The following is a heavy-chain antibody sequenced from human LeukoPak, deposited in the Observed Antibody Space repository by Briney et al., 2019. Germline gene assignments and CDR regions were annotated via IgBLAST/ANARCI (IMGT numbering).Heavy chain of an antibody. CDR1: GFTFRNYE. CDR3: ASHGGL. J-gene: IGHJ4*02. V-gene: IGHV3-48*03. Sequence: GGSLRLSCAASGFTFRNYEMSWVRQAPGKGLEWVSYISPSGDTIYYGDSVKGRFTISRDNFKNTLYLQMNNLRAEDTAVFYCASHGGLWGQGTLVTVSS. D-gene: IGHD5-12*01. CDR2: ISPSGDTI.